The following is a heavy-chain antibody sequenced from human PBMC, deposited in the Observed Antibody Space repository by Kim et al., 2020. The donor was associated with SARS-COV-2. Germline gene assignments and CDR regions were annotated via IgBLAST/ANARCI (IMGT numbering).Heavy chain of an antibody. J-gene: IGHJ6*02. Sequence: SVKVSCKASGGTFSSYAISWVRQAPGQGLEWMGGIIPIFGTANYAQKFQGRVTITADESTSTAYMELSSLRSEDTAVYYCARLKIVATKGWDYYGMDVWGQGTTVTVSS. CDR1: GGTFSSYA. D-gene: IGHD5-12*01. CDR2: IIPIFGTA. CDR3: ARLKIVATKGWDYYGMDV. V-gene: IGHV1-69*13.